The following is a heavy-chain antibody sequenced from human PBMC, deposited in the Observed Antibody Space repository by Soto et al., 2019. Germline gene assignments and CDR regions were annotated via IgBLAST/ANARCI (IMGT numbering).Heavy chain of an antibody. CDR3: ARDRGYCSGGSCYLWFDP. Sequence: SETLSLTCSVSGGSISSYYWSWIRQPPGKGLEWIGYIYYSGSTNYNPYLKSRVTISVDTSTNQFSLKLSSLTAADTAVYYCARDRGYCSGGSCYLWFDPWGQGTLVTVSS. J-gene: IGHJ5*02. CDR2: IYYSGST. CDR1: GGSISSYY. V-gene: IGHV4-59*01. D-gene: IGHD2-15*01.